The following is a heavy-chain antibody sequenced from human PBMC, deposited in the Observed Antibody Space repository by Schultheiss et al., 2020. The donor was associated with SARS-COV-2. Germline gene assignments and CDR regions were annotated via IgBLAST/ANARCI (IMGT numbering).Heavy chain of an antibody. D-gene: IGHD2-2*01. V-gene: IGHV3-15*01. CDR3: AKRAAEYQLLYVDY. CDR1: GGSISSSNW. J-gene: IGHJ4*02. CDR2: IKSKTDGGTT. Sequence: ETLSLTCAVSGGSISSSNWWSWVRQPPGKGLEWVGRIKSKTDGGTTDYAAPVKGRFTISRDDSKNTLYLQMNSLKTEDTAVYYCAKRAAEYQLLYVDYWGQGTLVTVSS.